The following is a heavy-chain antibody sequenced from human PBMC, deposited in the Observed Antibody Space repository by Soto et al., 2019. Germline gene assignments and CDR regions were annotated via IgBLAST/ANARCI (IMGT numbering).Heavy chain of an antibody. CDR1: GYSFTGYY. J-gene: IGHJ4*02. Sequence: HEHLVQSGAEVKRPGASLKVSCKASGYSFTGYYIHWVRQAPGQGLELMGWINPDSGATNYAQNFQGSVTLTSDTSISSASMDLTSLSSDDTAVYYGVRVDYGTCGYPFPYFDYWGQGTLVIVS. CDR2: INPDSGAT. D-gene: IGHD3-22*01. V-gene: IGHV1-2*02. CDR3: VRVDYGTCGYPFPYFDY.